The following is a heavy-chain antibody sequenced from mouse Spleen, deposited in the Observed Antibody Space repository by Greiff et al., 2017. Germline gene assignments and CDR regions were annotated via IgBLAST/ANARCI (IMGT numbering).Heavy chain of an antibody. CDR1: GFTFSSYT. CDR3: TRALAEYFDV. Sequence: EVQVVESGGGLVKPGGSLKLSCAASGFTFSSYTMSWVRQTPEKRLEWVATISSGGSYTYYPDSVKGRFTISRDNAKNTLYLQMSSLKSEDTAMYYCTRALAEYFDVWGAGTTVTVSS. CDR2: ISSGGSYT. V-gene: IGHV5-6-4*01. J-gene: IGHJ1*01.